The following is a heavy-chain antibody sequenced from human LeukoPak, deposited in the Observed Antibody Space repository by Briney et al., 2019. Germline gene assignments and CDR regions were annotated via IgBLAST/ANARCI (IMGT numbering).Heavy chain of an antibody. CDR1: GFTFSDYY. CDR2: ISSSGSTI. D-gene: IGHD3-22*01. CDR3: ARDPGRGYYYVPYFDY. Sequence: GGSLRLSCAASGFTFSDYYMSWIRQAPGKGLEWVSYISSSGSTIYYADSVKGRFTISRDNAKHSLYLQMNSLRAEDTAVYYCARDPGRGYYYVPYFDYWGQGTLVTVSS. V-gene: IGHV3-11*01. J-gene: IGHJ4*02.